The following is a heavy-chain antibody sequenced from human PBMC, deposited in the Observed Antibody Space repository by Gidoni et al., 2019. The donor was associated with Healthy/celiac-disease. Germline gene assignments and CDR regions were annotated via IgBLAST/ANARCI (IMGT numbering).Heavy chain of an antibody. Sequence: QVTLRESGPALVKPTQTLTLTCTFSGFSLSTSGMCVSWIRQPPGKALEWLALIDWDDDKYYSTSLKTRLTISKDTSKNQVVLTMTNMDPVDTATYYCARMTYYGSGSGNWFDPWGQGTLVTVSS. D-gene: IGHD3-10*01. CDR3: ARMTYYGSGSGNWFDP. V-gene: IGHV2-70*01. CDR1: GFSLSTSGMC. J-gene: IGHJ5*02. CDR2: IDWDDDK.